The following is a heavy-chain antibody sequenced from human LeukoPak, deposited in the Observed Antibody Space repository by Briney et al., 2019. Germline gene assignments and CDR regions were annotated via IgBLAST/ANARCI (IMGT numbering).Heavy chain of an antibody. CDR2: IYYRGST. Sequence: SETLSLTCSVAGGFISSYYWSWIRQPPGKGLEWIGYIYYRGSTKYNPSLKSRVTISVDTSNNQFSLKLSSVTAADTAVYYCAAAAYGSGSYTVDYWGQGTLVTVSS. CDR1: GGFISSYY. J-gene: IGHJ4*02. D-gene: IGHD3-10*01. CDR3: AAAAYGSGSYTVDY. V-gene: IGHV4-59*01.